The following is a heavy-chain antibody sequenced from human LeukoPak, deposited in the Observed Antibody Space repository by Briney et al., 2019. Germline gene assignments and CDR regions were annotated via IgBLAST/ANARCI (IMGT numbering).Heavy chain of an antibody. J-gene: IGHJ4*02. V-gene: IGHV3-30*04. CDR2: ISYDGSNK. Sequence: GRSLRLSCAASGFTFSSYALYWVRQAPGKGLEWVAVISYDGSNKYYADSVKGRFTISRDNSKNTVYLQMNSLRAEDTAVYYCARGVDYYDISGYYPTGLWGQGTLVTVSS. CDR3: ARGVDYYDISGYYPTGL. D-gene: IGHD3-22*01. CDR1: GFTFSSYA.